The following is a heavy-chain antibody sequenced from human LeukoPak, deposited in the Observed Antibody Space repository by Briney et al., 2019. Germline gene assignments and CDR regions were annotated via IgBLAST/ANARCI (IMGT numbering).Heavy chain of an antibody. Sequence: GGSLRLSCAASGFTFSNYAMSWVRQAPGKGLEWVSGIGGSGDRTYYADSVKGRFTISRDNYKNTLYLQMNSLRADDTAVYFCAKEFRRGWPFDYWGQGTLVTVSS. CDR2: IGGSGDRT. V-gene: IGHV3-23*01. D-gene: IGHD6-19*01. J-gene: IGHJ4*02. CDR1: GFTFSNYA. CDR3: AKEFRRGWPFDY.